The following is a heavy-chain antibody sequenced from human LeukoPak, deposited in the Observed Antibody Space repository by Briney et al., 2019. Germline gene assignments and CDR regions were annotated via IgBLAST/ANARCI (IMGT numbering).Heavy chain of an antibody. CDR1: GGSISTFY. V-gene: IGHV4-4*07. D-gene: IGHD6-25*01. J-gene: IGHJ5*02. Sequence: SETLSLTCTVSGGSISTFYWTWIRQPAGKALEWVGRINNSGSTNYNPSLRSRVSMSVDRSKNQFSVTLSSVTAADTAVYFCAREGGDPRWLDPWGQGTLVTVSS. CDR3: AREGGDPRWLDP. CDR2: INNSGST.